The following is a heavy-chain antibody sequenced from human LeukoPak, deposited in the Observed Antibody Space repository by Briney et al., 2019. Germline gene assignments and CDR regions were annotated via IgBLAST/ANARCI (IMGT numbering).Heavy chain of an antibody. CDR1: GFTFSSYS. D-gene: IGHD1-7*01. CDR3: ARDLLRYNWNYDAFDI. Sequence: GGSLRLSCAASGFTFSSYSMMWVRQAPGKGLEWVSYISSSSTTIHYADSVKGRFTISRDNAKNSVYLQMNSLRAEDTAVYYCARDLLRYNWNYDAFDIWGQGTMVTVSS. V-gene: IGHV3-48*01. CDR2: ISSSSTTI. J-gene: IGHJ3*02.